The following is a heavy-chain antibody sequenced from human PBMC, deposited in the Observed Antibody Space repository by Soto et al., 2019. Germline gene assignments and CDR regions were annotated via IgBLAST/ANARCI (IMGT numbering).Heavy chain of an antibody. CDR2: INPNSGGT. Sequence: GASVKVSCKASGYTFTCYYMHWVRQAPGQGLEWMGWINPNSGGTNYAQKFQGRVTMTRDTSISTAYMELSRLRSDDTAVYYCARVYYDSSGYYPYYYYYYGMDVWGQGTTVTVSS. J-gene: IGHJ6*02. D-gene: IGHD3-22*01. V-gene: IGHV1-2*02. CDR3: ARVYYDSSGYYPYYYYYYGMDV. CDR1: GYTFTCYY.